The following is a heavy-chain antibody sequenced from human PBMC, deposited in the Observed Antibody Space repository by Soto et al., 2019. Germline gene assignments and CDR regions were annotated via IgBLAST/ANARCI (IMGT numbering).Heavy chain of an antibody. CDR3: ARDCGTYPHALDL. CDR1: GASISDYDW. Sequence: QVQLQESGPGLVKPSGTLSLTCVVSGASISDYDWWSWVRQSPGKGLEWIGEPWHSGGTNYSPSFRNRVTISVHKTKNQVSLQLSSVTAEDTAIYYCARDCGTYPHALDLWGQGTMVTFSS. CDR2: PWHSGGT. V-gene: IGHV4-4*02. J-gene: IGHJ3*01. D-gene: IGHD1-1*01.